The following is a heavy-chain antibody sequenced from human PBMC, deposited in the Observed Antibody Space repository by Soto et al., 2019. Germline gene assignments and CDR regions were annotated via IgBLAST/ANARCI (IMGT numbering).Heavy chain of an antibody. D-gene: IGHD6-19*01. V-gene: IGHV1-69*12. J-gene: IGHJ6*02. CDR3: ATHSSGSRSYYYCMDV. CDR2: IIPIVGTA. CDR1: GGTFSSYA. Sequence: QVQLVQSGAEVKKPGSSVKVSCKASGGTFSSYAISWVRQAPGQGLEWMGGIIPIVGTANYAQKFQGRVTITADEATSTAYMGLSSLSSEDTAVYYCATHSSGSRSYYYCMDVWRQGTTVTVSS.